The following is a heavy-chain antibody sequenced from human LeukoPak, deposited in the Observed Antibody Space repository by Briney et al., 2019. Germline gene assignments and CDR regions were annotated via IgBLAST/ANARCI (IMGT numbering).Heavy chain of an antibody. J-gene: IGHJ4*02. D-gene: IGHD3-3*01. CDR2: IYYSGST. CDR1: GGSIGSHY. Sequence: SETLSLTCTVSGGSIGSHYWSWIRQPPGKGLEWIGYIYYSGSTNYNPSLKSRVTISVDTSKNQFSLKLSSVTAADTAVYYCARGNFWSGYLDYWGQGTLVTVSS. CDR3: ARGNFWSGYLDY. V-gene: IGHV4-59*11.